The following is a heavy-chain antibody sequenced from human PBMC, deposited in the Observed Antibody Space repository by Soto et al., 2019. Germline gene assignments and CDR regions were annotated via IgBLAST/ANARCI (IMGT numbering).Heavy chain of an antibody. Sequence: CGCLRLSWAASGCTFCSYELNWVRHAPGKGLEWISYISSSGSTTYHADSVKGRFTISRDNAKNSLYLQMNSLRAEDTAVYYCARGVLYYNVRSGFDYWGQGTLVTVSS. CDR1: GCTFCSYE. CDR2: ISSSGSTT. V-gene: IGHV3-48*03. D-gene: IGHD3-22*01. CDR3: ARGVLYYNVRSGFDY. J-gene: IGHJ4*02.